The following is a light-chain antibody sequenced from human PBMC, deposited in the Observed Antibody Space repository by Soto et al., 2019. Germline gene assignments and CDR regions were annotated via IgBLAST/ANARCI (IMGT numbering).Light chain of an antibody. Sequence: EVVLTQSPASLSLSPGDIATLSCRADQSVSDYLAWYQQKPGQPPRLLFFDASSRATGVPHRFSAGGSGTHFTLIISSLQPEDFAVYYCQQRVNWPPTFGGGTKVEI. J-gene: IGKJ4*01. CDR3: QQRVNWPPT. CDR1: QSVSDY. V-gene: IGKV3-11*01. CDR2: DAS.